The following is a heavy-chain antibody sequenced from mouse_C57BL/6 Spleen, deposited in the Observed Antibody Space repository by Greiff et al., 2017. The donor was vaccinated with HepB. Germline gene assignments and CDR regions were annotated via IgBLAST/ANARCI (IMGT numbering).Heavy chain of an antibody. CDR3: ARGHYGSGYDTMDY. Sequence: QVQLQQPGAELVKPGASVKLSCKASGYTFTSYWMHWVKQRPGRGLEWIGRIDPNSGGTKYNEKFTGKATVTVDKPSSTAYMQLNSLTSEDCAVYYCARGHYGSGYDTMDYWGQGTTVTVSS. J-gene: IGHJ4*01. CDR2: IDPNSGGT. CDR1: GYTFTSYW. V-gene: IGHV1-72*01. D-gene: IGHD1-1*01.